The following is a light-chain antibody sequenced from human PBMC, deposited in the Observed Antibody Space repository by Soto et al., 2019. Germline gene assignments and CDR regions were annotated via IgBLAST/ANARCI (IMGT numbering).Light chain of an antibody. CDR3: LLAYGGVRV. V-gene: IGLV7-46*01. CDR1: TGVVTTGHF. Sequence: QAVVTQEPSLTVSPGGTVTLTCGSSTGVVTTGHFAYWFQQTPGQAPRTLIYDTSRRHSSAPARFSGSLLGGNAALTLSDAQPEDEADYYCLLAYGGVRVFGGGTKLIVL. J-gene: IGLJ3*02. CDR2: DTS.